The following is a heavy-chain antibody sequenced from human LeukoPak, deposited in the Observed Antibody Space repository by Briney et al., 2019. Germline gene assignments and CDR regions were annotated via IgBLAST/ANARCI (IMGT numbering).Heavy chain of an antibody. J-gene: IGHJ4*02. Sequence: SETLSLTCTVSGGSISSYYWSWIRQPPGKGLERIGYIYYSGSTNYNPSLKSRVTISVDTSKNQFSLKLSSVTAADTAVYYCARGFAAAGIDYWGQGTLVTVSS. V-gene: IGHV4-59*01. CDR3: ARGFAAAGIDY. D-gene: IGHD6-13*01. CDR1: GGSISSYY. CDR2: IYYSGST.